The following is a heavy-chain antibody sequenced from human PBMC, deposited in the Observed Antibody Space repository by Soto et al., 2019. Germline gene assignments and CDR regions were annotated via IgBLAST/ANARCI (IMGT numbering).Heavy chain of an antibody. J-gene: IGHJ4*02. V-gene: IGHV4-34*01. CDR1: GGSFSGYY. D-gene: IGHD1-26*01. Sequence: SETLSLTCAVYGGSFSGYYWSWIHQPPGKGLEWIGEINHSGSTNYNPSLKSRVTISVDTSKNQFSLKLSSVTAADTAVYYCARGLSVSAFDYWGQGTLVTVSS. CDR3: ARGLSVSAFDY. CDR2: INHSGST.